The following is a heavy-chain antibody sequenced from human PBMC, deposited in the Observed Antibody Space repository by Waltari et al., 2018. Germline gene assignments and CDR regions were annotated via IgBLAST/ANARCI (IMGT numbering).Heavy chain of an antibody. D-gene: IGHD5-18*01. V-gene: IGHV1-69*04. CDR1: GGTFSSYA. J-gene: IGHJ6*02. CDR2: TIPILGKA. CDR3: AREDTAMVQDYYGMDV. Sequence: QVQLVQSGAEVKKPGSSVKVSCKASGGTFSSYAISWVRQAPGKGLEWMGRTIPILGKANYEQKFQGRVTITADKSTSTAYMELSSLRSEDTAVYYCAREDTAMVQDYYGMDVWGQGTTVTVSS.